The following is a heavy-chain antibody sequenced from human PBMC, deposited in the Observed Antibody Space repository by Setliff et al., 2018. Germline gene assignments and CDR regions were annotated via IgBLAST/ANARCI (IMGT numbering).Heavy chain of an antibody. V-gene: IGHV4-59*12. J-gene: IGHJ4*02. D-gene: IGHD3-22*01. CDR3: ARRDSTGYYGYSFDF. Sequence: PSETLSLTCTVSGDSISGDYWSWIRQPPGKGLEWIGFIHYSGSTNYNPSLKSRVTISLDTSKNQFSLKLASMTAADTAVYYCARRDSTGYYGYSFDFWGQGTLVTVSS. CDR1: GDSISGDY. CDR2: IHYSGST.